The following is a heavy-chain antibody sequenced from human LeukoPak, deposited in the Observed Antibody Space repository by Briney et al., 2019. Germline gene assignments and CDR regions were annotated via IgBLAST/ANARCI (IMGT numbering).Heavy chain of an antibody. J-gene: IGHJ4*02. Sequence: SQTPSLTCAISGDSVSSDSVTWNWIRQSPSRGLEWLGRTYYRSKWYNDYAVSVKGRITINADTSKNQFSLQLNSVTPEDTAVYYCVRTAYTSSSAPDYWGQGTLVTVSS. D-gene: IGHD6-6*01. CDR1: GDSVSSDSVT. V-gene: IGHV6-1*01. CDR2: TYYRSKWYN. CDR3: VRTAYTSSSAPDY.